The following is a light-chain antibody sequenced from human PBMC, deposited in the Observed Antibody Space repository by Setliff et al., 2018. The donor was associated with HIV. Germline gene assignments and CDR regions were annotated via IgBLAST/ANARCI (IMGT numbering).Light chain of an antibody. V-gene: IGLV2-11*01. J-gene: IGLJ1*01. CDR2: DVS. CDR1: SSDVGGYNY. CDR3: CSYAGSYTYV. Sequence: QSALTQPRSVSGSPGQSVTISCTGTSSDVGGYNYVSWYQQHPGKAPKLMIHDVSKRPSGVPDRSSGSKSGNTASLTISGLQAEDEADYYCCSYAGSYTYVFGTGTKVTVL.